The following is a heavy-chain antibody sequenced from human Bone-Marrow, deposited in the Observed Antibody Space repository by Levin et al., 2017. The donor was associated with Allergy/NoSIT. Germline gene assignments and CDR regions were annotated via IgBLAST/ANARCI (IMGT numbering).Heavy chain of an antibody. Sequence: SQTLSLTCTVSGGSISSSYWSWIRQPPGKGLEWIGYIYYSGSTNYNPSLKSRVTISVDTSKNQFSLKLSSVTAADTAVYYCARDGGLLWFGESWYFDLWGRGTLVTVSS. D-gene: IGHD3-10*01. CDR3: ARDGGLLWFGESWYFDL. CDR1: GGSISSSY. J-gene: IGHJ2*01. CDR2: IYYSGST. V-gene: IGHV4-59*01.